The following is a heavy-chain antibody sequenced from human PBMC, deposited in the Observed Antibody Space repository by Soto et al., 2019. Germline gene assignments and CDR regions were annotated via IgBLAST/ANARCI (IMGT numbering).Heavy chain of an antibody. CDR3: ARGIAVAGIYYYYGMDV. V-gene: IGHV1-69*13. CDR1: GGTFSSYA. D-gene: IGHD6-19*01. Sequence: ASVKVSCKASGGTFSSYAISWVRQAPGQGLEWMGGIIPIFGTANYAQKFQGRVTITADESTSTAYMELSSLRSEDTAVYYCARGIAVAGIYYYYGMDVWGQGTTVTVSS. J-gene: IGHJ6*02. CDR2: IIPIFGTA.